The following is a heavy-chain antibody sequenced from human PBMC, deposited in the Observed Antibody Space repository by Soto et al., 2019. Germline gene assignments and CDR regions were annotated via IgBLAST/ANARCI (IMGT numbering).Heavy chain of an antibody. CDR3: TRAGGSGWGYYFDY. CDR1: GFTFGDYA. CDR2: IRSEAYGWTT. D-gene: IGHD6-19*01. Sequence: GGSLRLSCTASGFTFGDYAMSWVRQAPGKGLECVGFIRSEAYGWTTEYAASVKGRFTISRDDSKSIAYLQMNGLRTEDTAVYYCTRAGGSGWGYYFDYWGQGTQVTVSS. J-gene: IGHJ4*02. V-gene: IGHV3-49*04.